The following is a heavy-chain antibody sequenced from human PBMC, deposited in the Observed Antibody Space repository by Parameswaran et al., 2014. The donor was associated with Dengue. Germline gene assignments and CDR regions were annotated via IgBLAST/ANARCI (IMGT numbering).Heavy chain of an antibody. CDR3: AKLGSSGWYYYDY. D-gene: IGHD6-19*01. CDR2: ISDSGGST. J-gene: IGHJ4*02. Sequence: VRQMPGKGLEWVSGISDSGGSTYYVDSVKGRFTISRDNSKNTLYLQMNSLRAEDTAVYYCAKLGSSGWYYYDYWGQGTLVTVSS. V-gene: IGHV3-23*01.